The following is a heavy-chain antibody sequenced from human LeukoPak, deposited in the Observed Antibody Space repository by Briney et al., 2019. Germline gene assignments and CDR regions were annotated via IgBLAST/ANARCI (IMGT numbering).Heavy chain of an antibody. CDR3: ARGRGESWRGQQLPSYYYYYYMDV. CDR1: GGSFSGYY. CDR2: INHSGST. V-gene: IGHV4-34*01. J-gene: IGHJ6*03. D-gene: IGHD6-13*01. Sequence: SETLSLTCAVYGGSFSGYYWSWIRQPPGKGLEWIGEINHSGSTNYNPSLKSRVTISVDTSKNQFSLKLSSVTAADTAVYYCARGRGESWRGQQLPSYYYYYYMDVWGKGTTVTVSS.